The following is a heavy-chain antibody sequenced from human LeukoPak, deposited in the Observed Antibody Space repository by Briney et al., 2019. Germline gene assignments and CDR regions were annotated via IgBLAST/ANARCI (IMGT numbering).Heavy chain of an antibody. V-gene: IGHV3-74*01. Sequence: PGGSLRLSFAASGFTFSTSWMHWVRQAPGKGLVWVSRISGDGTTTNYADSVKGRFTIYRDNAKNTLYLQMNTVRAEDTAVYYCASIIVIRPFDDFDVWGQGTTVTVSS. CDR3: ASIIVIRPFDDFDV. J-gene: IGHJ3*01. CDR1: GFTFSTSW. CDR2: ISGDGTTT. D-gene: IGHD1-26*01.